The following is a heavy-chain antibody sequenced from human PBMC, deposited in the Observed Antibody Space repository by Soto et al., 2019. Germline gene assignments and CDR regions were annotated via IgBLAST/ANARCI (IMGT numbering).Heavy chain of an antibody. CDR3: ARGGVLRYFDWFAL. V-gene: IGHV4-39*07. CDR1: GGSISSSSYY. Sequence: SETLSLTCTVSGGSISSSSYYWGWIRQPPGKGLEWIGSIFYSGSTNYNPSLKSRVTISVDTSKNQFSLKLSSVTAADTAVYYCARGGVLRYFDWFALWGQGTLVTVSS. J-gene: IGHJ5*02. D-gene: IGHD3-9*01. CDR2: IFYSGST.